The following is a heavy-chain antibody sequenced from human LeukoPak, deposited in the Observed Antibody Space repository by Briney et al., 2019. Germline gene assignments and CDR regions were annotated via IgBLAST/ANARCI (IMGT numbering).Heavy chain of an antibody. J-gene: IGHJ6*02. CDR2: ISAYNGNT. CDR1: GGTFSSYA. CDR3: ARDGYCSGGSCSDTRYYYYGMDV. Sequence: ASVKVSCKASGGTFSSYAISWVRQAPGQGLEWMGWISAYNGNTNYAQKLQGRVTTTTDTSTSTAYMELRSLRSDDTAVYYCARDGYCSGGSCSDTRYYYYGMDVWGQGTTVTVSS. D-gene: IGHD2-15*01. V-gene: IGHV1-18*01.